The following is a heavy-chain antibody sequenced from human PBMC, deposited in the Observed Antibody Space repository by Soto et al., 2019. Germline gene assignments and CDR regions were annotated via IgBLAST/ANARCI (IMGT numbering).Heavy chain of an antibody. V-gene: IGHV1-2*02. J-gene: IGHJ6*02. CDR2: INPKTGDT. Sequence: QVQLAQSGAEVKKPGASVKFSCKASGYTLIDYYIHWVRQAPGRGLEWMGWINPKTGDTYSAQNFQGRVTKTRDTSIDTGYMELSRLQSDDTAVYYCARSSGSYSYYGMDVWGQGTTLTVSS. D-gene: IGHD1-26*01. CDR3: ARSSGSYSYYGMDV. CDR1: GYTLIDYY.